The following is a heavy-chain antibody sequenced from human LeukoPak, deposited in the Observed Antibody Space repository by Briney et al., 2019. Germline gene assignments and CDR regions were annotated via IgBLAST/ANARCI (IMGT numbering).Heavy chain of an antibody. V-gene: IGHV3-21*06. CDR1: GFTFSSYS. CDR3: ARVGCSGGSCYSRADYYYGMDV. D-gene: IGHD2-15*01. Sequence: GGSLRLSCAASGFTFSSYSMNWVRQAPGKGLEWVSSISSSGSYISYADSVKGRFTISRDNAKNSLYLRMNSLRAEDTAAYYCARVGCSGGSCYSRADYYYGMDVWGQGTTVTVSS. CDR2: ISSSGSYI. J-gene: IGHJ6*02.